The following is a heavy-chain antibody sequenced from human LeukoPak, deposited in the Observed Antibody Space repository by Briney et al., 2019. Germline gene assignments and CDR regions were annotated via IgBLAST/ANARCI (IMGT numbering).Heavy chain of an antibody. V-gene: IGHV3-7*01. D-gene: IGHD3-10*01. J-gene: IGHJ5*02. CDR1: GFTFSSYW. Sequence: GGSLRLSCAASGFTFSSYWMSWVRQAPGKGLEWVANIKQDGSEKYYVDSVKGRFTISRDNAKNSLYLQMNSLRAEDTAVYYCARFGGSGSYWRNNWFDPWGREPWSPSPQ. CDR2: IKQDGSEK. CDR3: ARFGGSGSYWRNNWFDP.